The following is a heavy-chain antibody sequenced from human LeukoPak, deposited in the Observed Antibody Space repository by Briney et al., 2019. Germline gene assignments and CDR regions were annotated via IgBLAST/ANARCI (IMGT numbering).Heavy chain of an antibody. V-gene: IGHV4-31*03. D-gene: IGHD6-19*01. CDR3: AREPLNSAGYSSGWYGGGFDY. J-gene: IGHJ4*02. CDR2: IYYSGST. CDR1: GGSISSGGYY. Sequence: SETLSLTCTVSGGSISSGGYYWSWIRQHPGKGLEWIGYIYYSGSTYYNPSLKSRVTISVDTSKNQFSLKLSSVTAADTAVYYCAREPLNSAGYSSGWYGGGFDYWGQGTLVTVSS.